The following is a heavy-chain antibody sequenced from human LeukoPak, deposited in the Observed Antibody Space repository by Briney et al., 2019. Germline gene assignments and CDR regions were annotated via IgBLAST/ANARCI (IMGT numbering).Heavy chain of an antibody. CDR3: ARQLTYYDILTGPYAFDI. CDR2: IYPGDSDT. J-gene: IGHJ3*02. Sequence: GESLKISCKGSGYSFTSYWIGWVRQVPGKGLEWMGIIYPGDSDTRYSPSFQGQVTISADKSISTAYLQWSSLKASDTAMYYCARQLTYYDILTGPYAFDIWGQGTMVTVSS. CDR1: GYSFTSYW. V-gene: IGHV5-51*01. D-gene: IGHD3-9*01.